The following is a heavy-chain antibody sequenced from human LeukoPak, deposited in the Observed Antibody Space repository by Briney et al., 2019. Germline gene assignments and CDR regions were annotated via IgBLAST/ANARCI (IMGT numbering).Heavy chain of an antibody. J-gene: IGHJ4*02. CDR2: MNPNSGNT. CDR1: GYTFTSYD. V-gene: IGHV1-8*01. D-gene: IGHD3-10*01. Sequence: AASVKVSCKASGYTFTSYDINWVRQATGQGLEWMGWMNPNSGNTGYAQKFQGRVIMTRNTSISTAYMELSSLRSEDTAVYYCARGYYEYGSGSQDYWGQGTLVTVSS. CDR3: ARGYYEYGSGSQDY.